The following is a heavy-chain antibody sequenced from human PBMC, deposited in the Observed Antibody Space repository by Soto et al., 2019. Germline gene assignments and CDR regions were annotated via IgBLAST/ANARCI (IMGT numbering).Heavy chain of an antibody. D-gene: IGHD3-22*01. CDR1: GGSISSSSYY. CDR2: IYCSVST. CDR3: ARAADDSSGYPYDHFDS. V-gene: IGHV4-39*01. J-gene: IGHJ4*02. Sequence: SETLSLTCTVSGGSISSSSYYWGWILHPPGKGLEWIGSIYCSVSTYYNPSLKSRVTISVDTSKNQFSLKLSSVTAADTAVYYCARAADDSSGYPYDHFDSWGQGTLVTVSS.